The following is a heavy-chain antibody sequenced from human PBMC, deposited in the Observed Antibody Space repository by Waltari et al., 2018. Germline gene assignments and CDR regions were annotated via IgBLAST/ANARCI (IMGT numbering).Heavy chain of an antibody. D-gene: IGHD6-19*01. CDR3: ARAMAYSSGWYERYWFDP. J-gene: IGHJ5*02. CDR2: INHSGST. Sequence: QVQLQQWGAGLLKPSETLSLTCAVYGGSFSGYYWSWIRQPPGQGLEWIGEINHSGSTNYNPSLKSRVTISVDTSKNQFSLKLSSVTAADTAVYYCARAMAYSSGWYERYWFDPWGQGTLVTVSS. V-gene: IGHV4-34*01. CDR1: GGSFSGYY.